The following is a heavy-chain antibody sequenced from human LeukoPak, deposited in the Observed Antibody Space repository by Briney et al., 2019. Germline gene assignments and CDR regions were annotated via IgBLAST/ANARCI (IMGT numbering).Heavy chain of an antibody. CDR2: INHSGST. CDR1: GGSISSGGYY. Sequence: PSQTLSLTCAVSGGSISSGGYYWSWIRQPPGKGLEWIGEINHSGSTNYNPSLKSRVTISVDTSKNQFSLKLSSVTAADTAVYYCATPSGSYWGFGFDYWGQGTLVTVSS. J-gene: IGHJ4*02. D-gene: IGHD1-26*01. CDR3: ATPSGSYWGFGFDY. V-gene: IGHV4-30-2*01.